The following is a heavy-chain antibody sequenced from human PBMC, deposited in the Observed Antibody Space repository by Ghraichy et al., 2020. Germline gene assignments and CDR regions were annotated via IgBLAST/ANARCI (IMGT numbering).Heavy chain of an antibody. CDR1: GYTFTSYD. CDR2: MNPNSGNT. Sequence: ASVKVSCKASGYTFTSYDINWVRQATGQGLEWMGWMNPNSGNTGYAQKFQGRVTMTRNTSISTAYMELSSLRSEDTAVYYCARALSSSWYSSSYNWFDPWGQGTLVTVSS. D-gene: IGHD6-13*01. V-gene: IGHV1-8*01. J-gene: IGHJ5*02. CDR3: ARALSSSWYSSSYNWFDP.